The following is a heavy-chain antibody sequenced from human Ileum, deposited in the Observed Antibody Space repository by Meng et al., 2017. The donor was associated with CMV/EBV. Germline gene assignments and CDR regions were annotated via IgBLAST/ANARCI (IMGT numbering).Heavy chain of an antibody. V-gene: IGHV1-46*01. CDR1: FPAYH. CDR2: INPSDGGP. J-gene: IGHJ5*02. CDR3: AREYCSVPVCSYNPHWYDP. D-gene: IGHD2-8*02. Sequence: FPAYHVRWVRQPPGQSLGWVGMINPSDGGPTYALHFQGRVIMTKDTSTSTVYMDLRGLTSDDTALYFCAREYCSVPVCSYNPHWYDPWGQGTLVTVSS.